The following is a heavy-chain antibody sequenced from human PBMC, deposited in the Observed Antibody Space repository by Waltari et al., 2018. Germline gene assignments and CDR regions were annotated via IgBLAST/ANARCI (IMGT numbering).Heavy chain of an antibody. CDR3: ARQRTHTGFYGKLPVSYFDV. CDR1: GSIRSPPSD. V-gene: IGHV4-39*01. CDR2: ISYNGAT. D-gene: IGHD1-1*01. J-gene: IGHJ4*02. Sequence: QLQLEESGPGLVKPSETLSLTCTVSGSIRSPPSDWAWIPQSPGKGLEWITSISYNGATYHNPSLKSRVTVSADSSEDQLFLKLSSVTPTDTAVYFCARQRTHTGFYGKLPVSYFDVWGRGTLVAVSA.